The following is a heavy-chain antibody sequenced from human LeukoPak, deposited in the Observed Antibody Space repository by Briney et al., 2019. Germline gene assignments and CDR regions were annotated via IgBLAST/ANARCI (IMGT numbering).Heavy chain of an antibody. CDR3: AREEVAAIIDY. CDR1: GFTFSSYD. D-gene: IGHD2-2*02. V-gene: IGHV3-30*03. J-gene: IGHJ4*02. Sequence: PGGSLRLSCAASGFTFSSYDMHWVRQAPGKGLEWVAVISYDGSNKHYSDSVKGRFTISRDNSKNTLSLQMNSLRAEDTAVYYCAREEVAAIIDYWGQGTLVTVSS. CDR2: ISYDGSNK.